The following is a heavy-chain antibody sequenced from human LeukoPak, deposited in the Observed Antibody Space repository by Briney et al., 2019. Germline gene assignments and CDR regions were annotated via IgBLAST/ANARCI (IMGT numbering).Heavy chain of an antibody. Sequence: PGGSLRLSCAASGFIVSSNHMSWVRQAPGKGLEWVSVICSGGSTYYADSVKGRFTISRDNSKNTLYLQMNSLRAEDTAVYYCARDSRGHDAFDIWGQGTMVTVSS. D-gene: IGHD3-10*01. CDR3: ARDSRGHDAFDI. J-gene: IGHJ3*02. V-gene: IGHV3-66*02. CDR1: GFIVSSNH. CDR2: ICSGGST.